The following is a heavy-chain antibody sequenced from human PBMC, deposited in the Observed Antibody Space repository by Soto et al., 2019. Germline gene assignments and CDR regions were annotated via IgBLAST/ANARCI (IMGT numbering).Heavy chain of an antibody. CDR3: ARPYCSSTSCDISDLSFWYY. V-gene: IGHV5-51*01. CDR2: IYPGDSDT. CDR1: GYSFTSYW. Sequence: PGESLKISCKGSGYSFTSYWIGWVRQMPGKGLEWMGIIYPGDSDTRYSPSFQGQVTISADKSISTAYLQWSSLKASDTAMYYCARPYCSSTSCDISDLSFWYYWGQGTLVTVSS. J-gene: IGHJ4*02. D-gene: IGHD2-2*02.